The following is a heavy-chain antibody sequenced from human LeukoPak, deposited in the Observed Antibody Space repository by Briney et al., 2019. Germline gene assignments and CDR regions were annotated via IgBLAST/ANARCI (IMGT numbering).Heavy chain of an antibody. CDR2: IKQDGSEK. D-gene: IGHD3-3*01. J-gene: IGHJ4*02. CDR1: GFTFSSYW. Sequence: PGGSLRLSRAASGFTFSSYWMSWVRQAPGKGLEWVANIKQDGSEKYYVDSVKGRFTISRDNAKNSLYLQMYSLRAEDTAVYYCARDGHDFWSGYYDYWGQGTLVTVSS. V-gene: IGHV3-7*01. CDR3: ARDGHDFWSGYYDY.